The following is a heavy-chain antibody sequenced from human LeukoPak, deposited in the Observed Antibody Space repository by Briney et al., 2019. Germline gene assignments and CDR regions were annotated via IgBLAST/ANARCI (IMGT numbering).Heavy chain of an antibody. V-gene: IGHV4-34*01. CDR1: GGSFSGYY. J-gene: IGHJ4*02. Sequence: SETLSLTCAVYGGSFSGYYWSWIRQPPGKGLEWIGEINHSGSTNYNPSLKSRVTLSVDTSKNQFSLKLSSVTAADTAVYYCARGRGWLPYYFGYWGQGTLVTVSS. CDR2: INHSGST. CDR3: ARGRGWLPYYFGY. D-gene: IGHD5-12*01.